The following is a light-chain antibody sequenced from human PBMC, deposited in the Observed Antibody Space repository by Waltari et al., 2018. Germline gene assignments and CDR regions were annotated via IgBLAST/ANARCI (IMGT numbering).Light chain of an antibody. V-gene: IGLV1-47*01. CDR2: RNN. CDR1: SSNIGRHY. J-gene: IGLJ2*01. Sequence: QSVLTQPPSASGTPGQRVTISCSGSSSNIGRHYVYWYQQLPGTAPKLLIYRNNQRPSGVPDRFSGSKSGTSASRAISGLRSEDEADYYCAAWDDSLSGLFGGGTKLTVL. CDR3: AAWDDSLSGL.